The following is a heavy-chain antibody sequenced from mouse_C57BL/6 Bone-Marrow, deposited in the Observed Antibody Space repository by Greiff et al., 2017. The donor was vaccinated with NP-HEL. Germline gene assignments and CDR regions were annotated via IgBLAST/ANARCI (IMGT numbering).Heavy chain of an antibody. CDR3: ARSSFRQLRLFFDY. Sequence: QVQLQQPGAELVKPGASVKLSCKASGYTFTSYWMHWVKQRPGQGLEWIGMIHPNSGSTNYNEKFKSKATLTVDKSSSTAYMQLSSLTSEDSAVYYCARSSFRQLRLFFDYWGQGTTLTVSS. D-gene: IGHD3-2*02. J-gene: IGHJ2*01. CDR2: IHPNSGST. V-gene: IGHV1-64*01. CDR1: GYTFTSYW.